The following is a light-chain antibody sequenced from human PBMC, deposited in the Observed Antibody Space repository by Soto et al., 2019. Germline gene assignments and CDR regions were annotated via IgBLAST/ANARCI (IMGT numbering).Light chain of an antibody. CDR1: SSDVGGYDY. V-gene: IGLV2-14*01. CDR3: SSYTSSSTVV. Sequence: QSALTQPASVSGSPGQSITISCAGTSSDVGGYDYVSWYQQHPGKAPKFMIYDVSHRPLGVSNRFSASKSGNTASLAISGLQAEDEADYYCSSYTSSSTVVFGGGTKLTVL. J-gene: IGLJ2*01. CDR2: DVS.